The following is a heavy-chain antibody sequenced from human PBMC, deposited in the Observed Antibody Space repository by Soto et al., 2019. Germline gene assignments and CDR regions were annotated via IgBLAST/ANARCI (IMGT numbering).Heavy chain of an antibody. CDR1: GFTFSSYW. V-gene: IGHV3-7*03. D-gene: IGHD2-15*01. CDR3: ARSDIVVVVAVDAFDI. J-gene: IGHJ3*02. Sequence: EVQLVESGGGLVQPGGSLRLSCAASGFTFSSYWMSWVRQAPGQVLELVANIKQDGSEKYYVDSVKGRFTISRDNAKNSLYLQMKSLSAEDTAVYYCARSDIVVVVAVDAFDIWGQGTMVTVSS. CDR2: IKQDGSEK.